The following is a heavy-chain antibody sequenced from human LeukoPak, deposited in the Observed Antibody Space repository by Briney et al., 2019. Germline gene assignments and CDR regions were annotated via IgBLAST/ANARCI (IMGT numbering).Heavy chain of an antibody. J-gene: IGHJ4*02. CDR2: ISGAGASR. Sequence: GGSLRLSCRGSGFTFSSYAMNWVRQAPGSGLKWVSGISGAGASRHYADSVKGRFIISRDNAETTVYLQMKSLRVEDTATYFCALCGSYHGGPPVLGWRQAIMVTVSS. CDR3: ALCGSYHGGPPVLG. V-gene: IGHV3-23*01. CDR1: GFTFSSYA. D-gene: IGHD1-26*01.